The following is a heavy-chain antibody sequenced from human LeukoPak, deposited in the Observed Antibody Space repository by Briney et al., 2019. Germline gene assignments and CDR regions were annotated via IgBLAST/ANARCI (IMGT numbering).Heavy chain of an antibody. Sequence: PSETLSLTCAVSGYSISSGYYWGWIRQPPGKGLEWIGSIYHSGSTYYNPSLKSRVAISVDTSKNQFSLKLSSVTAADTAVYYCARRGAVTMVRGVSKYKWFDPWGQGTLVTVSS. V-gene: IGHV4-38-2*01. CDR1: GYSISSGYY. D-gene: IGHD3-10*01. J-gene: IGHJ5*02. CDR3: ARRGAVTMVRGVSKYKWFDP. CDR2: IYHSGST.